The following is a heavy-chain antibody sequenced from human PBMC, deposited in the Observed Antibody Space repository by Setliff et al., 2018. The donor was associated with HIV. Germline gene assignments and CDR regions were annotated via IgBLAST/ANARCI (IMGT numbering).Heavy chain of an antibody. CDR1: GGSISSSNYY. D-gene: IGHD2-2*01. J-gene: IGHJ4*02. CDR3: ARVGSVPAAYYFDY. Sequence: SETLSLTCNVSGGSISSSNYYWAWIRQPPGKGLEWIGSFHYSGSTSHSPSLRSRVTISVDTSKNQFSLKLSSVTAADTAVYYCARVGSVPAAYYFDYWGQGTLVTVSS. V-gene: IGHV4-39*07. CDR2: FHYSGST.